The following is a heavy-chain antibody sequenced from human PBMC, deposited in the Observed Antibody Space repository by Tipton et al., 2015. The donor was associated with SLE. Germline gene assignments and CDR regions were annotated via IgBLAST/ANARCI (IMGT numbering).Heavy chain of an antibody. D-gene: IGHD3-22*01. Sequence: TLSLTCTVSGASISDHYWTWIRQPPGKGLEWIGYIYSSGSTTYTPFLKSRIAISVDTSTMQFSLRLTSVTAADTAVYYCGGGNYFDYYMDVWGKGTTVTVSS. CDR1: GASISDHY. CDR3: GGGNYFDYYMDV. V-gene: IGHV4-4*08. J-gene: IGHJ6*03. CDR2: IYSSGST.